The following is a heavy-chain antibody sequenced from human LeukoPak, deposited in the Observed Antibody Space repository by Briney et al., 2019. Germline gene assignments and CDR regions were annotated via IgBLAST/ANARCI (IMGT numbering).Heavy chain of an antibody. Sequence: GGSLRLSCAVSGFTFDKYYMHWVRQAPGKGLVWVSRISSDGSNTNYADSVKGRFTISRDNAKNTLYLQMNSLRAEDTAVYYCIRVPYWGQGALVTVSS. V-gene: IGHV3-74*01. J-gene: IGHJ4*02. CDR1: GFTFDKYY. CDR3: IRVPY. CDR2: ISSDGSNT.